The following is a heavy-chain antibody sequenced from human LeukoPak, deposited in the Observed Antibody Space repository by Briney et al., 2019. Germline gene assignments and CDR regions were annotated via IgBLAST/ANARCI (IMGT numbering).Heavy chain of an antibody. CDR3: AKGTHSSSWHWFDP. J-gene: IGHJ5*02. Sequence: GGSLRLSCAASGFTFSSYSMNWVRQAPGKGLEWVSSISSSSSYIYYADSVKGRFTISRDNAKNSLYLQMSSLRAEDTAVYYCAKGTHSSSWHWFDPWGQGTLVTVST. D-gene: IGHD6-13*01. V-gene: IGHV3-21*04. CDR1: GFTFSSYS. CDR2: ISSSSSYI.